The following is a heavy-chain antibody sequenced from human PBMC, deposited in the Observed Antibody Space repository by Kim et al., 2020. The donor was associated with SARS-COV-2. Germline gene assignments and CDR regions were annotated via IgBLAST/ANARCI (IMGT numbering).Heavy chain of an antibody. D-gene: IGHD2-2*01. Sequence: ASVKVSCKASGYTFTSYGISWVRQAPGQGLEWMGWISAYNGNTNYAQKLQGRVTMTTDTSTSTAYMELRSLRSDDTAVYYCAREELVVVPGAMRVYYYYGMDLWGQGTTVTVSS. CDR1: GYTFTSYG. J-gene: IGHJ6*02. CDR3: AREELVVVPGAMRVYYYYGMDL. CDR2: ISAYNGNT. V-gene: IGHV1-18*01.